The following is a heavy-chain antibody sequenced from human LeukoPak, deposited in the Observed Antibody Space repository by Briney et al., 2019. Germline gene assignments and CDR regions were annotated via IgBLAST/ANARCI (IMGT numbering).Heavy chain of an antibody. V-gene: IGHV3-74*01. CDR1: GFTFSNYW. Sequence: GGSLRLSCTASGFTFSNYWMHWVRQAPGKGLVWVSRITNDGSGATYADSVKGRFTISRDNSKNTLYLQMNSLRAEDTAVYYCAKGVVVAAKTYYFDYWGQGTLVTVSS. D-gene: IGHD2-15*01. CDR3: AKGVVVAAKTYYFDY. CDR2: ITNDGSGA. J-gene: IGHJ4*02.